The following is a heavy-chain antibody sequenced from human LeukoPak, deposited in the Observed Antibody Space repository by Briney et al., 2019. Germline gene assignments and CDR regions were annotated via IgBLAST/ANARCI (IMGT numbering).Heavy chain of an antibody. Sequence: GGSLRLSCAASGFTFSNYVMSWVRQAPGKGLEWVSKITGGGGSAYYADSVKGRFTISRDNSKSTMYLQMNSLRADDTAVYYCAKGKAHDNLDWFDPWGQGNLVTVSS. D-gene: IGHD1-14*01. CDR3: AKGKAHDNLDWFDP. CDR1: GFTFSNYV. V-gene: IGHV3-23*01. CDR2: ITGGGGSA. J-gene: IGHJ5*02.